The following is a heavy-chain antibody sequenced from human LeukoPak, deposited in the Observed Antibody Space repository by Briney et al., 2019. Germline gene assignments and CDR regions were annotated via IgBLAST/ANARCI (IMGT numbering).Heavy chain of an antibody. CDR3: ARAAVDGEQSPFPPYYYYYMDV. Sequence: SETLSLTCTVSGGSISSSSYYWGWIRQPPGKGLEWIGSIYYSGSTYYNPSLKSRVTMSVDTSKNQFSLKLSSVTAADTAVYYYARAAVDGEQSPFPPYYYYYMDVWGKGTTVTISS. V-gene: IGHV4-39*07. CDR2: IYYSGST. CDR1: GGSISSSSYY. J-gene: IGHJ6*03. D-gene: IGHD1/OR15-1a*01.